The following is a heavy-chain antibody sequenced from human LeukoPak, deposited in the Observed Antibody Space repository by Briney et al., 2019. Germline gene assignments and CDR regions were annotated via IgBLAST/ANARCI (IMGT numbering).Heavy chain of an antibody. CDR3: ARLVGVIGLGTSTDAFDI. CDR1: GGSISSYY. Sequence: SETLSLTCTVSGGSISSYYWSWIRQPPGKGLEWIGYIYYSGSTNYNPSLKSRVTISVDTSKNQFSLKLSSVTAADTAVYYCARLVGVIGLGTSTDAFDIWGQGTMVTVSS. D-gene: IGHD3/OR15-3a*01. V-gene: IGHV4-59*08. CDR2: IYYSGST. J-gene: IGHJ3*02.